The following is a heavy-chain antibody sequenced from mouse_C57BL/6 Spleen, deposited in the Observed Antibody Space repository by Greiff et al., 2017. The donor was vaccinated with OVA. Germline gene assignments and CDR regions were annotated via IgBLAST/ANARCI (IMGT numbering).Heavy chain of an antibody. J-gene: IGHJ1*03. V-gene: IGHV1-69*01. CDR3: ARGGYEGYYGGYFDV. CDR1: GYTFTSYW. CDR2: IDPSDSYT. Sequence: QVQLQQPGAELVMPGASVKLSCKASGYTFTSYWMHWVKQRPGQGLEWIGEIDPSDSYTNYNQKFKGKSTLTVDKSSSTAYMQLSSLTSEDSAVYYCARGGYEGYYGGYFDVWGTGTTVTVSS. D-gene: IGHD2-3*01.